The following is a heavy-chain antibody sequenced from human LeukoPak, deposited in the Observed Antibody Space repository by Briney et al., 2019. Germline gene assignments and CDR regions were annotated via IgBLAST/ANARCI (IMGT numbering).Heavy chain of an antibody. CDR3: ACLWGSTTSGTFDY. D-gene: IGHD1-26*01. V-gene: IGHV3-53*01. CDR1: GFTFSSNY. Sequence: PGGSLILSFAASGFTFSSNYMSWVRQAPNKRLEWLSVIYSGGNTYYADSVKGRFTISRDNSMNTLYLQMNNLRVEDTAVYYCACLWGSTTSGTFDYWGQGTLVTVSS. CDR2: IYSGGNT. J-gene: IGHJ4*02.